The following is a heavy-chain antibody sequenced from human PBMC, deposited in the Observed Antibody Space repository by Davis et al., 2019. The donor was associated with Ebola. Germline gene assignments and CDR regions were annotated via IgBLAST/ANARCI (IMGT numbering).Heavy chain of an antibody. CDR3: ARDLEAGTLGY. CDR2: IYHSGST. V-gene: IGHV4-34*01. CDR1: GGSFSGYY. Sequence: PSETLSLTCAVYGGSFSGYYWSWVRQPPGKGLEWIGEIYHSGSTNYNPSLKSRVTISVDKSKNQFSLKLSSVTAADTAVYYCARDLEAGTLGYWGQGTLVTVSS. J-gene: IGHJ4*02. D-gene: IGHD6-19*01.